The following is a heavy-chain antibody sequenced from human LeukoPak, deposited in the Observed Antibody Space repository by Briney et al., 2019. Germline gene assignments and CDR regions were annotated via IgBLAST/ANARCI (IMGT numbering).Heavy chain of an antibody. CDR2: MNPNSGKT. CDR3: ARAPASYGSGNDCSNDYGMGV. D-gene: IGHD3-10*01. Sequence: ASVKVSCKASGYTFTSYGISWVRQAPGQGLEWVGWMNPNSGKTGYAQKFQGRVSMTRDTSISTAYMELSSLRPEDTAVYYCARAPASYGSGNDCSNDYGMGVWGQGTTLTVTS. V-gene: IGHV1-8*02. J-gene: IGHJ6*02. CDR1: GYTFTSYG.